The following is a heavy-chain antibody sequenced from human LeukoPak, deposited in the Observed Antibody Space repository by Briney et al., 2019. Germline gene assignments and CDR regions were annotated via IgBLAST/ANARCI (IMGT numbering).Heavy chain of an antibody. CDR2: INQSGST. Sequence: PSETLSLTCSVYGGSFSDYYWNWIRQPPGKGLEWIGEINQSGSTKYSSSLKGRVTISIDTSKKQFFLKLTSMTAADTAVYYCARDLLADYYGSGSYVFDHWGQGTLVTVSS. J-gene: IGHJ4*02. CDR1: GGSFSDYY. V-gene: IGHV4-34*01. D-gene: IGHD3-10*01. CDR3: ARDLLADYYGSGSYVFDH.